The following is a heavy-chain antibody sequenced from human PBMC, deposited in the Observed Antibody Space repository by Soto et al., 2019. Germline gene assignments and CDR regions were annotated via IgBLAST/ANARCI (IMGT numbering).Heavy chain of an antibody. D-gene: IGHD5-12*01. CDR3: ARALMVATTRYYYYGMDV. V-gene: IGHV1-2*02. CDR2: INPNNGGT. CDR1: GYTFIGYY. Sequence: ASVKVSCKASGYTFIGYYIHWVRQAPGQGPEWMGWINPNNGGTNPAQKLQGRVTMTTDTSTSTAYMELRSLRSDDTAVYYCARALMVATTRYYYYGMDVWGQGTTVTVSS. J-gene: IGHJ6*02.